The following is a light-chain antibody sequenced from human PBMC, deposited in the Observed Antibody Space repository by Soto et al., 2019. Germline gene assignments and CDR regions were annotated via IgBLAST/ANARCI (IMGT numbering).Light chain of an antibody. CDR2: SDN. J-gene: IGLJ2*01. CDR1: SSNIGSNI. V-gene: IGLV1-44*01. CDR3: AAWDDSLTSVI. Sequence: QSVLTQAPSASGTPGQRVTISCSGRSSNIGSNIVNWYQQLPGTAPKLLIYSDNQRPSGVPDRFSGSKSGTSASLAISGLQSEDEADYYCAAWDDSLTSVIFGGGTKVT.